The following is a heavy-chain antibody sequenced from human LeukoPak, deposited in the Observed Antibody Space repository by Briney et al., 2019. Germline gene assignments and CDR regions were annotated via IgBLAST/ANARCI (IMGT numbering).Heavy chain of an antibody. D-gene: IGHD6-13*01. J-gene: IGHJ4*02. CDR1: GFTFSSYE. Sequence: PGGSLRLSCAASGFTFSSYEMNWVRQAPGEGLEWVSYISSSGSTIYYADSVKGRFTISRDNAKNSLYLQMNSLRAEDTAVYYCARDVAAAGRPNRFDYWGQGTLVTVSS. CDR2: ISSSGSTI. CDR3: ARDVAAAGRPNRFDY. V-gene: IGHV3-48*03.